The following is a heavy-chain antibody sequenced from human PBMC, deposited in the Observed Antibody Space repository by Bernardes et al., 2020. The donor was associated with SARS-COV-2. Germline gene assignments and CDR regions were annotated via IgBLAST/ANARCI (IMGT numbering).Heavy chain of an antibody. CDR1: GITFSSLC. Sequence: GGSLRLSCATSGITFSSLCMHWVRQVPGKGLEWVSRTAGDGTGTTYADSVKGRFTISRDNAKSTLYLQMNSLRAEDTAVYYCAGTSVTCCDYWGQGTLVSVSS. V-gene: IGHV3-74*03. J-gene: IGHJ4*02. CDR2: TAGDGTGT. D-gene: IGHD2-2*01. CDR3: AGTSVTCCDY.